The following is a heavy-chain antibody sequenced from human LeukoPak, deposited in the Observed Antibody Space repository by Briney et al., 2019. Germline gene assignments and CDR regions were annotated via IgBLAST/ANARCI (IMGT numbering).Heavy chain of an antibody. CDR1: GFTFSSYG. CDR2: ISYDGSNK. Sequence: PGRSLKLSCAASGFTFSSYGMHWVRQAPGKGLDWVAVISYDGSNKYYADSVKDRFTIPRDNSKNTLYLQMNSLRAEDTAVYYCAKTYYYGSGSYSNYYYGMDVWGKGTTVTVSS. CDR3: AKTYYYGSGSYSNYYYGMDV. J-gene: IGHJ6*04. D-gene: IGHD3-10*01. V-gene: IGHV3-30*18.